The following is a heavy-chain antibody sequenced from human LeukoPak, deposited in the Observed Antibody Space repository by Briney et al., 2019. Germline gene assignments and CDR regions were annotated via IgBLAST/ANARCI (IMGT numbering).Heavy chain of an antibody. D-gene: IGHD2-2*01. J-gene: IGHJ4*02. CDR3: AREVWSCSSTSCSTPYDY. Sequence: PGGSLRLSCAASGFTFSSYAMHWVRQAPGKGLEHVSAISSNGGSTYYANSVKGRFTISRDNSKNTLYLQMGSLRAEDMAVYYCAREVWSCSSTSCSTPYDYWGQGTLVPVSS. CDR1: GFTFSSYA. CDR2: ISSNGGST. V-gene: IGHV3-64*01.